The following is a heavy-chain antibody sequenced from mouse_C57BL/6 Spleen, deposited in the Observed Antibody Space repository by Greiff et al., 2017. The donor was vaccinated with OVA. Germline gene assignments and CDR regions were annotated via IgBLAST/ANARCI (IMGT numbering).Heavy chain of an antibody. CDR2: IIPGSGST. V-gene: IGHV1-9*01. J-gene: IGHJ3*01. D-gene: IGHD2-4*01. CDR1: GYTFTGYW. Sequence: VQLQESGAELMKPGASVKLSCKATGYTFTGYWIEWVKQRPGHGLEWIGEIIPGSGSTNYNEKFKGKATFTADKSSNTAYMQLSSLTTEDSASYFCARGNYDDFLAYWGQGTLVTVSA. CDR3: ARGNYDDFLAY.